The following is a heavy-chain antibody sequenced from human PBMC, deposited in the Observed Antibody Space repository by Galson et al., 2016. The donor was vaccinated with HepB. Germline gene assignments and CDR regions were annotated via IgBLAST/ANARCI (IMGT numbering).Heavy chain of an antibody. CDR3: ARGHYDFWSGPSRRAFDI. CDR2: ISSSSRYI. Sequence: SLRLSCAASGFSFSSYGMNWVRQAPGKGLEWVSSISSSSRYIYYADSLKGRFTISRDNAKHSLYLQMNSLRAEDTAVYYCARGHYDFWSGPSRRAFDIWGQGTMVTVSS. V-gene: IGHV3-21*01. CDR1: GFSFSSYG. D-gene: IGHD3-3*01. J-gene: IGHJ3*02.